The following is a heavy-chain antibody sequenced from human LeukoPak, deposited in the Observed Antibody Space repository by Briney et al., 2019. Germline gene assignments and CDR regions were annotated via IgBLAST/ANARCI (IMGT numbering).Heavy chain of an antibody. CDR3: ATRSRRYYDGSGYPIEYFQH. CDR2: INPNSGGT. V-gene: IGHV1-2*02. CDR1: GYTFTGYY. Sequence: ASVKVSCKASGYTFTGYYMHWVRQAPGQGLEWMGWINPNSGGTNYAQKFQGRVTMTRDTSISTAYMELSRLRSDDTAVYYCATRSRRYYDGSGYPIEYFQHWGQGTLVTVSS. J-gene: IGHJ1*01. D-gene: IGHD3-22*01.